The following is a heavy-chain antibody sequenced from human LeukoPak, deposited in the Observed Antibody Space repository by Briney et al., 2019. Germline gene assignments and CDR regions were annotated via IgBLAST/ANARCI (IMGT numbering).Heavy chain of an antibody. Sequence: ASVKVSCKASGYTFTTYYMHWVRQAPGQGLEWMGIINPSGGRTTYAQTVQGRVTMTRVMSTSTVYMELSSLRSEDTAVYYCARQTGSGLFILPGGQGTLVTVSS. V-gene: IGHV1-46*01. CDR2: INPSGGRT. D-gene: IGHD3/OR15-3a*01. J-gene: IGHJ4*02. CDR3: ARQTGSGLFILP. CDR1: GYTFTTYY.